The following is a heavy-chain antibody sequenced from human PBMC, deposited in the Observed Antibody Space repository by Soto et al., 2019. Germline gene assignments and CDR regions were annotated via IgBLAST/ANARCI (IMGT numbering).Heavy chain of an antibody. CDR3: ARLTRDCNKTSCYYADN. Sequence: GESLKISCRGSGYDFNTNWFGWVRQLPGKGLEWVGIMYPGDSDTRYNPSLQGHVTLSADVTVSTAFLQWRSLKTSDTGMYFCARLTRDCNKTSCYYADNWGNGTQLNVSS. J-gene: IGHJ4*01. CDR1: GYDFNTNW. CDR2: MYPGDSDT. V-gene: IGHV5-51*01. D-gene: IGHD2-2*01.